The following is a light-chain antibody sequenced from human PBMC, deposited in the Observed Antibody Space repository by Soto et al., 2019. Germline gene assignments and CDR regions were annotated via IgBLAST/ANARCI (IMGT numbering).Light chain of an antibody. J-gene: IGKJ1*01. CDR3: QQRSDWPWT. V-gene: IGKV3-11*01. CDR1: QNISNY. CDR2: DVS. Sequence: IVLTQSPATLSLTPGKRATLSCRASQNISNYLIWYQQKPGQAPRLLIYDVSNRATGIPARFSGGGSGTDFTLTISSLEPEDFAVYYCQQRSDWPWTFGQGTKVDIK.